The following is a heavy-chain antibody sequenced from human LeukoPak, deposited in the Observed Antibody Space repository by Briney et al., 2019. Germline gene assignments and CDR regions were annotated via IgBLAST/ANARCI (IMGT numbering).Heavy chain of an antibody. J-gene: IGHJ3*02. V-gene: IGHV4-59*01. D-gene: IGHD3-10*01. CDR3: ARAPWRYYGSGSYYNALDI. CDR1: GGSISSYY. Sequence: SETLSLTCTVSGGSISSYYWNWVRQPPGKGLEWIGYIYYSGSTNYSPSLKSRVTISVDTSKNQLSLKLSSVTAADTAVYYCARAPWRYYGSGSYYNALDIWGQGTMVTVSS. CDR2: IYYSGST.